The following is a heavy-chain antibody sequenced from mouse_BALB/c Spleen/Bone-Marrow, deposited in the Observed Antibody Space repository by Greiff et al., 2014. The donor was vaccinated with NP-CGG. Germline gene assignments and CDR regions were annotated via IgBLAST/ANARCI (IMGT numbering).Heavy chain of an antibody. Sequence: QVQLQQSGPELVKPGASVKMSCKASGYTFTSYYIHWVKQRPGQGLEWIGWIYPGDGSTKYNEKFKGKTTLTADKSSSTAYMLLTALPSEDSAIYFCAGGDYYYFSSRAWFAYWGQGTLVTVSA. J-gene: IGHJ3*01. D-gene: IGHD1-1*01. CDR3: AGGDYYYFSSRAWFAY. CDR1: GYTFTSYY. CDR2: IYPGDGST. V-gene: IGHV1S56*01.